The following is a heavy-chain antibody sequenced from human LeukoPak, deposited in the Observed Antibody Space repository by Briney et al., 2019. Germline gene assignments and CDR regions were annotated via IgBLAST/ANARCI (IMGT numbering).Heavy chain of an antibody. V-gene: IGHV4-59*11. CDR2: VSYSGTT. J-gene: IGHJ3*02. Sequence: TSETLSLTCSVSGDTISSHYWSWISQSPGEGLEWIGYVSYSGTTNYNPSLKSRVTISVDTAKNQFSLKLTSVIAADTAVYYCARDLQRHDAFDIWGQGTMVTVSS. CDR3: ARDLQRHDAFDI. CDR1: GDTISSHY.